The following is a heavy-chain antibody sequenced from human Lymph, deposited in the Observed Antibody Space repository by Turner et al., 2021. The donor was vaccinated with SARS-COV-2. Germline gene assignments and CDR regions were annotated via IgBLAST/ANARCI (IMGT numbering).Heavy chain of an antibody. CDR3: ARDIPTTADYFDY. J-gene: IGHJ4*02. Sequence: EVQLVASGGGLVKPVGSLILSCAASRFPFSTYRMNWVRQAPGKGLEWISSISSSSSYIYYADEVKGRVTISRDDAKNALYLQMNSLRAEDTAVYYCARDIPTTADYFDYWGQGTLVTVSS. D-gene: IGHD4-17*01. CDR1: RFPFSTYR. V-gene: IGHV3-21*01. CDR2: ISSSSSYI.